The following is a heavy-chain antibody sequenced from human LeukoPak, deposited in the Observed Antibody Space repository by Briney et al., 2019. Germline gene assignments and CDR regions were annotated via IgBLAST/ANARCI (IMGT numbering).Heavy chain of an antibody. V-gene: IGHV1-69*06. D-gene: IGHD3-3*01. J-gene: IGHJ6*03. Sequence: SVKVSCKASGYTFTFYDIQWVRQAAGQGLEWMGGIIPIFGTANYAQKFQGRVTITADKSTSTAYMELSSLRSEDTAVYYCASSDTTDYDFWSGRTYYYYMDVWGKGTTVTVSS. CDR2: IIPIFGTA. CDR3: ASSDTTDYDFWSGRTYYYYMDV. CDR1: GYTFTFYD.